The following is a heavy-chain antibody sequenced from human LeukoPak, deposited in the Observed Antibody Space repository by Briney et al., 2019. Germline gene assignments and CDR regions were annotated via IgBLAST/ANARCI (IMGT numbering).Heavy chain of an antibody. Sequence: EASVKVSCKTSGYTFSTYDINWLRQAAGQGLEWMGWMNPNSANTGFAQKFQGRAAITRDTSTATAYLELSRLTSEDTAVYYCARAIRYQLQSDYWGQGTLVTVSS. J-gene: IGHJ4*02. CDR3: ARAIRYQLQSDY. CDR2: MNPNSANT. CDR1: GYTFSTYD. V-gene: IGHV1-8*03. D-gene: IGHD2-2*01.